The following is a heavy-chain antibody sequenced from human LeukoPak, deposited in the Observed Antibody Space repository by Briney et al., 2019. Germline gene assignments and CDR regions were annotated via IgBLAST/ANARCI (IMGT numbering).Heavy chain of an antibody. CDR2: INPNSGGT. CDR1: GYTFTGYY. CDR3: ARNDYYGSGSYYSPLGY. Sequence: ASVKVSCKASGYTFTGYYMHWVRQAPGQGLEWMGRINPNSGGTNYAQKLQGRVTMTTDTSTSTAYMELRSLRSDDTAVYYCARNDYYGSGSYYSPLGYWGQGTLVTVSS. V-gene: IGHV1-2*06. D-gene: IGHD3-10*01. J-gene: IGHJ4*02.